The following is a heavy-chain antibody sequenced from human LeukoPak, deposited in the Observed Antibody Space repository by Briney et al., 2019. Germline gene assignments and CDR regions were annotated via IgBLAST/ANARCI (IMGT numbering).Heavy chain of an antibody. CDR3: ARSRGDWFPFDY. D-gene: IGHD3/OR15-3a*01. J-gene: IGHJ4*02. V-gene: IGHV3-66*01. CDR2: IYSGGST. CDR1: GFIVSSYY. Sequence: SGGSLRLSCAASGFIVSSYYMSWVRQAPGKGLEWVSVIYSGGSTYYADSVKGRFTISRDNSKNTLYLQMNSLRAEDTAVYYCARSRGDWFPFDYWGQGTLVTVSS.